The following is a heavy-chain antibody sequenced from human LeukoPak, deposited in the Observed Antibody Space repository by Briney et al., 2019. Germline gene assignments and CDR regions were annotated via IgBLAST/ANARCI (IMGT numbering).Heavy chain of an antibody. J-gene: IGHJ5*02. CDR2: IKQDGSDI. Sequence: PGGSLRLSCAASGFTFSNYWMSRVRQAPGKGLEWVANIKQDGSDIYYVDSVKGRFTISRDNAKNSLYLQMNSLRAEDTAVYYCARVAAAAKGLFDPWGQGTLVTVSS. D-gene: IGHD6-13*01. CDR3: ARVAAAAKGLFDP. CDR1: GFTFSNYW. V-gene: IGHV3-7*03.